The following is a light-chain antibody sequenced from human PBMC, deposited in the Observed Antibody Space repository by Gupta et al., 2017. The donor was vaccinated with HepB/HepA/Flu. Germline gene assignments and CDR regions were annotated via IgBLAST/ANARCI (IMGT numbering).Light chain of an antibody. CDR2: KIS. Sequence: PLSLLVTLGQSASISCRSSPSLVHSDRNTYLTWFQQRPGQPPRPLIYKISNRFSGVPDRFSGSGAGTYFTLKISRVEAEDVAIYYCMQTTQSPHSFGQGTKLEIK. CDR1: PSLVHSDRNTY. V-gene: IGKV2-24*01. CDR3: MQTTQSPHS. J-gene: IGKJ2*01.